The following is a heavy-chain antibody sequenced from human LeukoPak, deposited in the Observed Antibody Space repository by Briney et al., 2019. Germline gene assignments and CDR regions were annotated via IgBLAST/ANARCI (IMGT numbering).Heavy chain of an antibody. CDR1: GGSLSSYY. CDR2: IYYSGST. Sequence: PSETLSLTCTVSGGSLSSYYWSWIRQPPGKGLEWIGYIYYSGSTNYNPSLKSRVTISVDTSKNQFSLKLSSVTAADTAVYYGARVHYYYDSSGYYTYYFDYWGQGTLVTVSS. J-gene: IGHJ4*02. CDR3: ARVHYYYDSSGYYTYYFDY. D-gene: IGHD3-22*01. V-gene: IGHV4-59*01.